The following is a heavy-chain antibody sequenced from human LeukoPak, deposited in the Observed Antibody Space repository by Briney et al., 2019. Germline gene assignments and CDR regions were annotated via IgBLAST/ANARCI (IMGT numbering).Heavy chain of an antibody. CDR2: ISGIGDST. Sequence: PGGSLRLSCAASGFTVSSYAMSWVRQAPGKGLEWVSTISGIGDSTYYADSVKGRFTISRDNSKNTLSLQVNSLRAEDTAVYCCAKARGYGDYSFDYWGQGTLVTVSS. CDR3: AKARGYGDYSFDY. CDR1: GFTVSSYA. D-gene: IGHD4-17*01. J-gene: IGHJ4*02. V-gene: IGHV3-23*01.